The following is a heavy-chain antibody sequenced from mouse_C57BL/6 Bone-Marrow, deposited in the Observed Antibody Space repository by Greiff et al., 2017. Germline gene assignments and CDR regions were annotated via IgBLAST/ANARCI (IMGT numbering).Heavy chain of an antibody. CDR2: IDPNSGGT. D-gene: IGHD1-1*01. J-gene: IGHJ4*01. Sequence: VQLQQPGAELVKPGASVKLSCKASGYTFTSYWMHWVKQRPGRGLEWIGRIDPNSGGTKYNEKFQSKATLTVDKPSSTAYMQLSSLTSEDSAVYYCARWGIITTVVATDFYAMDYWGQGTSVTVSS. CDR1: GYTFTSYW. CDR3: ARWGIITTVVATDFYAMDY. V-gene: IGHV1-72*01.